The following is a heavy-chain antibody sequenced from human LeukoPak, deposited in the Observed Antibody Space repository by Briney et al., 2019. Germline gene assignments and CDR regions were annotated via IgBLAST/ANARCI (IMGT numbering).Heavy chain of an antibody. CDR3: AGIVVVTAPFDY. CDR1: GGSFSGYC. CDR2: INHSGST. J-gene: IGHJ4*02. D-gene: IGHD2-21*02. Sequence: SETLSLTCAVYGGSFSGYCWSWIRQPPGKGLEWIGEINHSGSTNYNPSLKSRVTISVDTSKNQFSLKLSSVTAADTAVYYCAGIVVVTAPFDYWGQGTLVTVSS. V-gene: IGHV4-34*01.